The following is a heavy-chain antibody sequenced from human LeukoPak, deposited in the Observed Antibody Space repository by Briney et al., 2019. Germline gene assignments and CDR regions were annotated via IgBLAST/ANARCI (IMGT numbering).Heavy chain of an antibody. CDR2: INHSGGA. Sequence: SETLSLTCAVYDGSLSGYYWSRVRQTPGKGLEWIGEINHSGGAYYNPSLKSRVTISVDTSRNHLSLKLSSVTAADTAVYYCARGPASGSNFAWFDTWGQGTLVTVSS. D-gene: IGHD3-10*01. J-gene: IGHJ5*02. V-gene: IGHV4-34*01. CDR1: DGSLSGYY. CDR3: ARGPASGSNFAWFDT.